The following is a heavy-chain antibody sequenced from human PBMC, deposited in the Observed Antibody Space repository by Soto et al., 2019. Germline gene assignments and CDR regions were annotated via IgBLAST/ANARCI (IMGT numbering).Heavy chain of an antibody. Sequence: GGSLRLSCAASGFTFSSYAMTWVRQAPGKGLEWVSTVSGSGGSTYYADSVKGRFTISRDNSKNTLYVQMNSLRAEDTAVYYCAKVSNYGPYYFDYWGQGNMVTVSS. V-gene: IGHV3-23*01. CDR1: GFTFSSYA. D-gene: IGHD1-7*01. J-gene: IGHJ4*02. CDR3: AKVSNYGPYYFDY. CDR2: VSGSGGST.